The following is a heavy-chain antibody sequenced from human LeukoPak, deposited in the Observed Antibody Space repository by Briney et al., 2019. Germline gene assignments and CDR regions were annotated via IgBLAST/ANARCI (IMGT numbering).Heavy chain of an antibody. D-gene: IGHD3-22*01. CDR3: ARSPDDSTDAFDI. Sequence: GGPLRLSCAASGLYLNTYWMSWVRQAPGKGLEWVANILRDGSEKYYVDSVKGRFTISRDNTKNLVFLQMNNLRVEDTAVYYCARSPDDSTDAFDIWGQGTMVTVSS. J-gene: IGHJ3*02. CDR1: GLYLNTYW. V-gene: IGHV3-7*01. CDR2: ILRDGSEK.